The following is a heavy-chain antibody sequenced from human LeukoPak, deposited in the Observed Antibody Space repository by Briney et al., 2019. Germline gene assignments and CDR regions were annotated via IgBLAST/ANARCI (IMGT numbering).Heavy chain of an antibody. J-gene: IGHJ4*02. CDR2: ISWNSGSI. CDR3: AKDLIDSSSWYYFDY. Sequence: GGSLRLSCAASGFTFDDYGMSWVRQAPGKGLEWVSGISWNSGSIGYADSVKGRFTISRDNAKNSLYLQMNSLRAEDTALYYCAKDLIDSSSWYYFDYWGQGTLVTVSS. D-gene: IGHD6-13*01. V-gene: IGHV3-9*01. CDR1: GFTFDDYG.